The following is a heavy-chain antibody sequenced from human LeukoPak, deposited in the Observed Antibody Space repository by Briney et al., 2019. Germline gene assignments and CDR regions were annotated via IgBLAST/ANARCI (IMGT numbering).Heavy chain of an antibody. D-gene: IGHD3-3*01. CDR1: GGSISSGGYY. CDR3: ARGLFYGDYVDY. J-gene: IGHJ4*02. Sequence: KPSQTLSLTCTVSGGSISSGGYYWSWIRHPPGKGLEWIGYIYYSGSTYYNPSLKSRVTISVDTSKNQFSLKLSSVTAADTAVYYCARGLFYGDYVDYWGQGTLVTVSS. CDR2: IYYSGST. V-gene: IGHV4-31*03.